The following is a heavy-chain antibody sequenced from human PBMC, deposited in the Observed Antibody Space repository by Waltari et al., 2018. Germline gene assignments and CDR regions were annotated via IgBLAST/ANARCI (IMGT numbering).Heavy chain of an antibody. CDR3: ARGRVNGYMDV. V-gene: IGHV3-48*04. CDR2: ISTSSSPI. J-gene: IGHJ6*03. Sequence: EVQLVESGGGLVQPGGSLRLSCEASGFTFSSYSMNWVRQAPGKGLEWISYISTSSSPIYYADSVRGRFTISRDNAKNSLYLQMNSLRAEDTAVYYCARGRVNGYMDVWGKGTTVTVSS. D-gene: IGHD3-10*01. CDR1: GFTFSSYS.